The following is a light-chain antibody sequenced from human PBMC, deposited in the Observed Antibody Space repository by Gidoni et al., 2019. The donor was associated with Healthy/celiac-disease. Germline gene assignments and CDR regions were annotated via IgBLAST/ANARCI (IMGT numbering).Light chain of an antibody. J-gene: IGKJ2*01. CDR1: QSVSR. V-gene: IGKV3D-20*01. CDR3: QQYGSSPYT. Sequence: EIVLTQSPATLSLSPGERATLSCGASQSVSRLLIYDASSRATGIPDRFSGSGSGTAFTRTISRLEPEDFAVYYCQQYGSSPYTFGQGTKLEIK. CDR2: DAS.